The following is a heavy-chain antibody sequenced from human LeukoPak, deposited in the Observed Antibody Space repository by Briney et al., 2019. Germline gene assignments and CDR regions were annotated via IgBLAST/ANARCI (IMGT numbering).Heavy chain of an antibody. V-gene: IGHV1-69*05. Sequence: AASVKVSCKASGGTFSSYAISWVRQAPGQGLEWMGGIIPIFGTANYAQKFQGRVTITTDESTSTAYMGLSSLRSEDTAVYYCAPAELLSGSIDPWGQGTLVTVSS. CDR1: GGTFSSYA. CDR2: IIPIFGTA. D-gene: IGHD2-2*01. J-gene: IGHJ5*02. CDR3: APAELLSGSIDP.